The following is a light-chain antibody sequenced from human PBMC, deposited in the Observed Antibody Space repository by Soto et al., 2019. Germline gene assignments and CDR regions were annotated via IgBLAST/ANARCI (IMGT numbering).Light chain of an antibody. V-gene: IGKV1-39*01. CDR1: QSISNY. Sequence: DIQMTQSPSSLSASVGDRVTITCRASQSISNYLNWYQQKPGKAPKVLIYGASNLQSGVPSRFSGSGSGTDFTLTISSLQREDFATYFCQQSYSSSWTFGPGTKVGI. CDR2: GAS. CDR3: QQSYSSSWT. J-gene: IGKJ1*01.